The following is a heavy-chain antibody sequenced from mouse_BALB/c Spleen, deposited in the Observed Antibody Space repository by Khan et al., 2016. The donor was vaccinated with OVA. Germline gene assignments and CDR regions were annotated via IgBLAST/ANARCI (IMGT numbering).Heavy chain of an antibody. CDR1: GYTFTSYN. Sequence: QVQLQQPGAELVKPGASVTMSCKASGYTFTSYNMHWINQTPGQGLEWIGTIYLANGDTSFNQKFKGKATLTADKSSSTAYMRLSSLTAEESAVYYSEKLGPYYFDYWGQGTTLTVSS. CDR2: IYLANGDT. J-gene: IGHJ2*01. D-gene: IGHD4-1*01. V-gene: IGHV1-12*01. CDR3: EKLGPYYFDY.